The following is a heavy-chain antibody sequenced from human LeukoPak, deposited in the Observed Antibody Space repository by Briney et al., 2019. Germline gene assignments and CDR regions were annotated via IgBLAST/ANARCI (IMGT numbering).Heavy chain of an antibody. CDR3: AKQYSDHLSSIDY. V-gene: IGHV3-23*01. Sequence: PGGSLRLSCAASGLTFSSYAMSWVRLAPGKGREWVSGISGSGGSTYYADSVKGRFTISRDNSKNTVYLQMNSLRAEDTALYYCAKQYSDHLSSIDYWGQGTLVTVSS. D-gene: IGHD4-17*01. CDR2: ISGSGGST. J-gene: IGHJ4*02. CDR1: GLTFSSYA.